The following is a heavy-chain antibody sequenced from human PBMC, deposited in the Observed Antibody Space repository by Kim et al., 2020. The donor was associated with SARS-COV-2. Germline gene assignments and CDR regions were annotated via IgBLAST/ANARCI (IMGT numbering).Heavy chain of an antibody. V-gene: IGHV4-34*01. D-gene: IGHD3-22*01. J-gene: IGHJ6*02. CDR1: GGSFSGYD. CDR2: INHSGST. CDR3: ARGQHGITMIVVVSSEVRLYYDMDV. Sequence: SETLSLTCAVYGGSFSGYDWSWIRQPPGKGLEWIGEINHSGSTNYNPALKSRVTKSVDTSKNQFSLKLSSVTAADTAVYYCARGQHGITMIVVVSSEVRLYYDMDVWGQGTAVIVAS.